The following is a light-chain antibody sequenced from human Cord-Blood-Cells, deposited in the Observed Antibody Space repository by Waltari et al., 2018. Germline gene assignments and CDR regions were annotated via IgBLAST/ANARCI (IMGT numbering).Light chain of an antibody. CDR3: QQYDNLPFT. J-gene: IGKJ3*01. Sequence: DIQMTQSQSYLSASVGDRVTITCQASQDISNYLNCYQQKPGKAPTLLIYDASNLETGVPSRFSGSGSGTDFTFTISSLQPEDIATYYCQQYDNLPFTFGPGTKVDIK. CDR2: DAS. CDR1: QDISNY. V-gene: IGKV1-33*01.